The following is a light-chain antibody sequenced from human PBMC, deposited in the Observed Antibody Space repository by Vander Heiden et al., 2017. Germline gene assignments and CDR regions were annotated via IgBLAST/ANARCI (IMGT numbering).Light chain of an antibody. V-gene: IGKV1-13*02. J-gene: IGKJ4*01. CDR3: QQFNSYPLT. Sequence: AVQLTQSPSSLSASVGDRVTITCRACQGISNSLAWYHQRPGKTPRLLIYSASTLAGVPSRFSGSGSVTYFSLTIINLQPEDFGTYSCQQFNSYPLTFGGGTNVEI. CDR2: SAS. CDR1: QGISNS.